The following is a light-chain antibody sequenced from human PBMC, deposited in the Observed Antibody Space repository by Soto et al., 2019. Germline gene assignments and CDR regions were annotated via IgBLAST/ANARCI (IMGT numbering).Light chain of an antibody. Sequence: EIVMTQSPATLSLSPGERATLSCRASQSVSSSYLSWYQQKPGQAPRLLIYGASTRATGIPARFSGSGSGTDFTLTISSLQPEDFAVYYYRITFGQGTRLEIK. V-gene: IGKV3D-7*01. CDR1: QSVSSSY. CDR2: GAS. CDR3: RIT. J-gene: IGKJ5*01.